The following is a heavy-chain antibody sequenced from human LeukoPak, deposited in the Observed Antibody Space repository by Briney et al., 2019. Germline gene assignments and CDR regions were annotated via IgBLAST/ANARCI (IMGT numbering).Heavy chain of an antibody. CDR2: INSDGSWT. J-gene: IGHJ4*02. CDR3: VSFYETY. D-gene: IGHD2-2*01. CDR1: GNYW. V-gene: IGHV3-74*01. Sequence: GGSLRLSCAGSGNYWMHWVRQAPGKGLVWVSHINSDGSWTTYVDSVKGRFTISKDNAKNMVYLQMNNLRAEDTAVYYCVSFYETYWGRGTLVTVSS.